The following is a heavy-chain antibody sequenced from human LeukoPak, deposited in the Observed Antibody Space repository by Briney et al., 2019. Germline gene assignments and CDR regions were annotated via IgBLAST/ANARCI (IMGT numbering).Heavy chain of an antibody. Sequence: ASVKVSCKASGYTYTGYYIHSVRQAPGQGLEWMGWINPNSGGTNYAQKFQGRVTMTRDTPISTAYMELSRLRSDDTAVYYCAGHVDLDAFDIWSQGTMVTVSS. CDR1: GYTYTGYY. J-gene: IGHJ3*02. CDR3: AGHVDLDAFDI. V-gene: IGHV1-2*02. CDR2: INPNSGGT. D-gene: IGHD5-12*01.